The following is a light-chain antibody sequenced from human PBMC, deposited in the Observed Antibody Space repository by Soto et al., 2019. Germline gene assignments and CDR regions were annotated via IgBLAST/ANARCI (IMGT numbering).Light chain of an antibody. CDR3: QQYGSSGT. V-gene: IGKV3-20*01. CDR2: GAS. CDR1: QSVSNNY. J-gene: IGKJ1*01. Sequence: EIVLTQSPGTLSLSPGERATLSCRASQSVSNNYLAWYQQKPGQAPRILIYGASNRATGIPDRFSGSGSGTEFTLTISRLEPEDFAVYYCQQYGSSGTFGQGTKVDIK.